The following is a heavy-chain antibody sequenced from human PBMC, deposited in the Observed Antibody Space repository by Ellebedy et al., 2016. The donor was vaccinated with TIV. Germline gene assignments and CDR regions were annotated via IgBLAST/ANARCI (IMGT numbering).Heavy chain of an antibody. CDR2: INPNSGGT. D-gene: IGHD2-2*02. Sequence: ASVKVSCXASGYTFTGYYMHWVRQAPGQGLEWMGWINPNSGGTNYALKFQGRVTMTRDTSITTAYMELSRLRSDDTAVYYCARERCSSTSCYTFDYWGQGTLVTVSS. CDR1: GYTFTGYY. J-gene: IGHJ4*02. CDR3: ARERCSSTSCYTFDY. V-gene: IGHV1-2*02.